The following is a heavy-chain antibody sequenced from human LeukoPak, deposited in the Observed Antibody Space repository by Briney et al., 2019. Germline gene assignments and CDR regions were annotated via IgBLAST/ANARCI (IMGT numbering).Heavy chain of an antibody. V-gene: IGHV1-46*01. CDR3: ARSSQSGSYGVFDY. D-gene: IGHD1-26*01. J-gene: IGHJ4*02. CDR1: GDTFTSHY. Sequence: GASVKVSCKASGDTFTSHYIHWVRQAPGQGLEWMGISNPRGGSTSHAQKFQGRVTMTTDTSTSTVYMELSSLRSEDTAVYYCARSSQSGSYGVFDYWGQGTLVTVSS. CDR2: SNPRGGST.